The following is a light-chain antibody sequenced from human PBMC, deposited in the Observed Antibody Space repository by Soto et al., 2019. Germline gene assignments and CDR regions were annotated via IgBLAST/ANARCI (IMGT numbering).Light chain of an antibody. CDR2: DVT. V-gene: IGLV2-11*01. CDR1: TSDVGGYNY. J-gene: IGLJ2*01. Sequence: QSALTQPRSVSGSPGQSVTISCTGTTSDVGGYNYVSWYQQHPGKAPKLMIYDVTKRPSWVPDRFSGSKSGNTASLTISGLQAEDEADYFCCSYAGSSTFVVFGGGTKLTVL. CDR3: CSYAGSSTFVV.